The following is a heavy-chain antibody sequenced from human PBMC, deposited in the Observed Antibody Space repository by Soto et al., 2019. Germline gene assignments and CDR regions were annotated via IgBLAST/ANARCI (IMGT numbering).Heavy chain of an antibody. CDR1: GYTFTSYG. D-gene: IGHD6-13*01. Sequence: GASVKVSCKASGYTFTSYGISWVRQAPGQGLEWMGWISAYNGNTNYAQKLQGRVTMTTDTSTSTAYMELRSLRSDDTAVYYCARVLRSYSSSWYNWFDPWGHGTLVTVSS. V-gene: IGHV1-18*04. J-gene: IGHJ5*02. CDR3: ARVLRSYSSSWYNWFDP. CDR2: ISAYNGNT.